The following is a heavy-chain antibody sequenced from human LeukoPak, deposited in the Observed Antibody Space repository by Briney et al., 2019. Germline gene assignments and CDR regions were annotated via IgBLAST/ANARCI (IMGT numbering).Heavy chain of an antibody. CDR2: ISSNSDNT. Sequence: GASVKVSCKATGYTFTSYGISWVRQAPGQGLEWMGWISSNSDNTNYAQKLQGRVTMTTDTSTSTVYMELSSLRSEDTAVYYCARAGIFDYWGQGTLVTVSS. CDR1: GYTFTSYG. J-gene: IGHJ4*02. V-gene: IGHV1-18*01. D-gene: IGHD3-10*01. CDR3: ARAGIFDY.